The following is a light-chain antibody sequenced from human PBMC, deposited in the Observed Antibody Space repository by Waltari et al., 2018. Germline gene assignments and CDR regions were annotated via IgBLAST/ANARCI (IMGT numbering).Light chain of an antibody. CDR1: SSNIGSNT. CDR3: AAWDDSLNGVV. V-gene: IGLV1-44*01. Sequence: QSVLTQPPSASGTPGQRVTISCSGSSSNIGSNTVTWYQQPPGTAPKLLIDSNNQRPSGVPDRFSGSKSGTSASLAISGLQSEDEADYYCAAWDDSLNGVVFGGGTKLTVL. J-gene: IGLJ2*01. CDR2: SNN.